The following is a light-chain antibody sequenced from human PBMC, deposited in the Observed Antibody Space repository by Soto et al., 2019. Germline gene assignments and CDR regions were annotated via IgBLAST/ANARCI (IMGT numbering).Light chain of an antibody. CDR1: QNILYSSNNKNN. CDR2: GAS. CDR3: QQYDNWPPP. V-gene: IGKV4-1*01. J-gene: IGKJ4*01. Sequence: DRLITPSPYSLSVSLGARATINCKSSQNILYSSNNKNNLAWYQQRPGQTPPILIYGASTRAHGVPANFRGSGSGTEFTLTINGLQSEHFALYWCQQYDNWPPPFGGGTKVDI.